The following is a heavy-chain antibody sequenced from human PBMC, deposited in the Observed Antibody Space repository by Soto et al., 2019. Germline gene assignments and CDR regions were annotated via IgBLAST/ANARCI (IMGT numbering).Heavy chain of an antibody. CDR3: TAGSGWDSDY. D-gene: IGHD6-19*01. V-gene: IGHV3-7*05. J-gene: IGHJ4*02. CDR2: IKQDGSQR. CDR1: GFTFSDYW. Sequence: EVQLVESGGDLVPPGGSLRLSCSASGFTFSDYWMNWVRQAPGKGLEWVAIIKQDGSQRYYVDSVKGRFTISRDNAKTSLYLEMNSLRGEDTAIYYCTAGSGWDSDYWGQGALVTVSS.